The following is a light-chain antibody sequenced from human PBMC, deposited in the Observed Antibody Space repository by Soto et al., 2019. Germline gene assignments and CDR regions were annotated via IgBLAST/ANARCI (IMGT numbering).Light chain of an antibody. J-gene: IGKJ5*01. Sequence: EIVLTQSPATLSLSPGERATLSCRASQSVDTFLAWYQQKPGRTPRLLIYDTSNRATGIPPRFSGTGSGTDFTLTISRLEPEDFAVYYCQQRKNWPPITFGQGTRLEIK. CDR3: QQRKNWPPIT. CDR2: DTS. CDR1: QSVDTF. V-gene: IGKV3-11*01.